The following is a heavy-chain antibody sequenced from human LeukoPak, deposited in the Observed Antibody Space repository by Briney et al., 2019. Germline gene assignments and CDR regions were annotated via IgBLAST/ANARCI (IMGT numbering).Heavy chain of an antibody. Sequence: SETLSLTCTVSGGSISSYYWSWIRQPPGKGLEWLGYIYYSGSTNYNPSLKSRVTISVDTSKNQFSLKLSSVTAADTAVYYCARQGGGFWYFDLWGRGTLVTVSS. D-gene: IGHD6-25*01. V-gene: IGHV4-59*08. CDR3: ARQGGGFWYFDL. J-gene: IGHJ2*01. CDR2: IYYSGST. CDR1: GGSISSYY.